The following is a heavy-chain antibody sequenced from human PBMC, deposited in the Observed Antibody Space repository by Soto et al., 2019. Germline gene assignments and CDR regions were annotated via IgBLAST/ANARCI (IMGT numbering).Heavy chain of an antibody. Sequence: LRLSCAASGFAFGFYEMTWVRQAPGKGLEWVSYIKTSGDTKYYADSVKGRFTISRDNARNSLYLQMNSLRAEDTAVYYCARDGYGDPYFYYGLDVWGQGTTVTVSS. CDR3: ARDGYGDPYFYYGLDV. J-gene: IGHJ6*02. D-gene: IGHD4-17*01. V-gene: IGHV3-48*03. CDR2: IKTSGDTK. CDR1: GFAFGFYE.